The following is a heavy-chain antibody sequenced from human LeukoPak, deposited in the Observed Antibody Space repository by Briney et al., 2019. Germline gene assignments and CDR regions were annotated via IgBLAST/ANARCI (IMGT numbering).Heavy chain of an antibody. CDR2: ISAYNGNT. CDR1: GYTFTSYG. D-gene: IGHD6-13*01. Sequence: GASVKVSCKASGYTFTSYGISWVRQAPGQGLEWMGWISAYNGNTNYAQKLQGRVTMTTDTSTSTAYMELRSLRSDDTAVYYCARGQKGIAAAGRNDYWGQGTLVTVSS. CDR3: ARGQKGIAAAGRNDY. V-gene: IGHV1-18*01. J-gene: IGHJ4*02.